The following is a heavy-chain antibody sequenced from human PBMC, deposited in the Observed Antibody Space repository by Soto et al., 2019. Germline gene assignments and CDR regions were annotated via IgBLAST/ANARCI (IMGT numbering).Heavy chain of an antibody. J-gene: IGHJ4*02. CDR2: MSQDGSAR. V-gene: IGHV3-7*01. CDR3: ARGPF. Sequence: ESGGDLVQPGGSLRLSCVASGITLRNYWMSWVRQAPGKGLEWVATMSQDGSARDYLDSVKGRFTISRDDAENSLYLQMSSLRVEDPAIYYCARGPFWGQGTLVTVSS. CDR1: GITLRNYW.